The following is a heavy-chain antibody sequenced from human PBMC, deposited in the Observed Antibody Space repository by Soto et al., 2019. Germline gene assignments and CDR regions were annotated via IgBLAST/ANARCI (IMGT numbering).Heavy chain of an antibody. D-gene: IGHD4-17*01. Sequence: QVQLVQSGAEVKKPGASVKVSCKVSGYTLTELSMHWVRQAPGKGLEWMGGFDPEDGETIYAQKFEGRVTMTGDQXRXXDYMERSRLSAEDTAVYYCAPRYGHYVPYYYGMDVWGQGTTVTVSS. V-gene: IGHV1-24*01. CDR3: APRYGHYVPYYYGMDV. CDR1: GYTLTELS. J-gene: IGHJ6*02. CDR2: FDPEDGET.